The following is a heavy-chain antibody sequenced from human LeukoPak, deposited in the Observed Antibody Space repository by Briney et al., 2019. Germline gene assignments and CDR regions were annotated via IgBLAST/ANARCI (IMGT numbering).Heavy chain of an antibody. D-gene: IGHD5-24*01. CDR1: DGSISSSSYY. V-gene: IGHV4-39*07. CDR3: ASEDGYNSHIDY. Sequence: PSETLSLTCTVSDGSISSSSYYWGWIRQPPGKGLEWIGSIYYSGSTYYNPSLKSRVTISVDTSKNQFSLKLSSVTAADTAVYYCASEDGYNSHIDYWGQGTLVTVSS. CDR2: IYYSGST. J-gene: IGHJ4*02.